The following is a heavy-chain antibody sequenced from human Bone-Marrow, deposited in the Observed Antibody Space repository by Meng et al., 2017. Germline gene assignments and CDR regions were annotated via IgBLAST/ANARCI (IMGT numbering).Heavy chain of an antibody. D-gene: IGHD4-17*01. CDR1: NDSIRSGDYY. Sequence: QVQLQESGPGLVKPSQTLSLTCSLSNDSIRSGDYYWSWIRQSPGKGLEWIGFIYYSGTTYYNPSLKSRVTISVGTSKNQFSLNLRSVTAADTAVYYSGRHRGGYGDISSWGQGTLVTVSS. CDR3: GRHRGGYGDISS. CDR2: IYYSGTT. J-gene: IGHJ5*02. V-gene: IGHV4-30-4*01.